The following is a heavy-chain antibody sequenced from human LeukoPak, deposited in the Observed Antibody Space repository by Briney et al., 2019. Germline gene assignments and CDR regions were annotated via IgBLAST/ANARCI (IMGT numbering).Heavy chain of an antibody. J-gene: IGHJ4*02. Sequence: PGGSLRLSCAASGFTFSSYAMSWVRQAPGKGLVWVSRINSDGSSTSYADSVKGRFTISRDNAKNTLYLQMNSLRAEDTAVYYCARDPAYGSDLTSNYWGQGTLVTVSS. CDR3: ARDPAYGSDLTSNY. CDR2: INSDGSST. D-gene: IGHD3-10*01. CDR1: GFTFSSYA. V-gene: IGHV3-74*01.